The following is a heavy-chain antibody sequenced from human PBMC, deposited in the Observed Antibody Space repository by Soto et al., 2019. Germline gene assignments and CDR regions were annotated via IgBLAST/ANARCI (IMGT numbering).Heavy chain of an antibody. CDR1: GDSVSSNSAA. V-gene: IGHV6-1*01. Sequence: PSPTLSLPCAISGDSVSSNSAAWNWIRQSPSRGLEWLGRTYYRSKWYNDYAVSVKSRITINPDTSKNQFSLQLNSVTPEDTAVYYCAREGTAVAGTSDLFDPWGQGTLVTVSS. D-gene: IGHD6-19*01. J-gene: IGHJ5*02. CDR2: TYYRSKWYN. CDR3: AREGTAVAGTSDLFDP.